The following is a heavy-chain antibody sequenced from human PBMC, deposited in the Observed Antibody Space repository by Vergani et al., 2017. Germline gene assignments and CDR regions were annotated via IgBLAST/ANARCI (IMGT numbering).Heavy chain of an antibody. V-gene: IGHV3-33*06. Sequence: QVQLVESGGGVVQPGRSLRLSCAASGLTFSNYALHWVRQAPGKGLEWVAVIWSDGSKKYYGESVGGRFTISRDNSKNTLYLQMNSLGAEDTAVYYCAKETQDDTVEAPAAIQGTFDNWGQGTLVTVSS. CDR1: GLTFSNYA. D-gene: IGHD2-2*02. CDR3: AKETQDDTVEAPAAIQGTFDN. CDR2: IWSDGSKK. J-gene: IGHJ4*02.